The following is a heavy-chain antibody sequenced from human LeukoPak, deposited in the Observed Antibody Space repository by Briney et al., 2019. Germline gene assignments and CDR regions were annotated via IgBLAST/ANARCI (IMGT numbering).Heavy chain of an antibody. Sequence: GGSLRLSCAASGFTFSSYSMNWVRQAPGKGLEWVAVISYDGSNKYYADSVKGRFTISRDNSKNTLYLQMNSLRAEDTAVYYCARGGYSLGNYYYYGMDVWGQGTTVTISS. CDR3: ARGGYSLGNYYYYGMDV. CDR1: GFTFSSYS. J-gene: IGHJ6*02. CDR2: ISYDGSNK. D-gene: IGHD5-18*01. V-gene: IGHV3-30*03.